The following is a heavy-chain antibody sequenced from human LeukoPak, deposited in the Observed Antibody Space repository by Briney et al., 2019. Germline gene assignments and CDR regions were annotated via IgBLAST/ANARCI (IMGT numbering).Heavy chain of an antibody. V-gene: IGHV4-59*02. Sequence: SETLSLTCTVSGGSVSDYYWSWIRQSPGKGLEWIGYIYYTGSSSYNPSPRSRVTISADTSKNQFSLKLSSVTAADTAVYYCASRKLGNDYWGQGTLVTVSS. CDR3: ASRKLGNDY. J-gene: IGHJ4*01. CDR2: IYYTGSS. CDR1: GGSVSDYY. D-gene: IGHD7-27*01.